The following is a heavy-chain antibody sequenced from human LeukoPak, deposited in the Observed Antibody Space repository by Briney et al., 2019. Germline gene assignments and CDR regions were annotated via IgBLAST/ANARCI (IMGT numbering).Heavy chain of an antibody. J-gene: IGHJ4*02. CDR3: ARGIQLSPYHY. CDR2: INPNSGDT. D-gene: IGHD5-18*01. CDR1: GYTFTDYY. V-gene: IGHV1-2*02. Sequence: ASVKVSCKASGYTFTDYYMHWVRQAPGQGLEWMGWINPNSGDTNYAQKFQGRVTVTRDTSISTAYMELSRLRSDDTAVYYCARGIQLSPYHYWGQGTLVTVSS.